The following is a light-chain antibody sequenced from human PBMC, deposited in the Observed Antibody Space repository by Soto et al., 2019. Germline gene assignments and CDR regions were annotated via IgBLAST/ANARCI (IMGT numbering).Light chain of an antibody. J-gene: IGLJ2*01. CDR1: SSNIGSNY. V-gene: IGLV1-47*01. CDR2: RNN. Sequence: QSVLTQPPSASGTPGQRVTISCFGSSSNIGSNYVYWYQQLPRTAPKLLIYRNNQRPSGVPDRFSGSKSGTSASLAISGLRFEDEADYYCAAWDGSLSGVVFGGGTKVTVL. CDR3: AAWDGSLSGVV.